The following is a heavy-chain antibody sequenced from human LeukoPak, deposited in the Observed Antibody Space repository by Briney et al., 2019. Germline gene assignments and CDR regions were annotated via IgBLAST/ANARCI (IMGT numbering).Heavy chain of an antibody. CDR1: GFTFSGSA. D-gene: IGHD4-23*01. CDR2: IRSKANSYAT. V-gene: IGHV3-73*01. J-gene: IGHJ4*02. Sequence: GRSLRLSCAASGFTFSGSAMHWVRQASGKGLEWVGRIRSKANSYATAYAASVKGRFTISRDDSKNTAYLQMNSLITEDTAVYYCVIGGNSGSVYWGQGTLVTVSS. CDR3: VIGGNSGSVY.